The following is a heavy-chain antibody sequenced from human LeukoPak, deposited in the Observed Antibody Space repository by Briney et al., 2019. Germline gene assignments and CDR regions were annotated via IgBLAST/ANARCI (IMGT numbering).Heavy chain of an antibody. J-gene: IGHJ3*02. CDR3: ARDPPYSLGAFDI. D-gene: IGHD2-15*01. CDR1: VYTFTSYG. CDR2: ISAYNGNT. Sequence: AAVKVSCKASVYTFTSYGISWVRQAPGQGREWVGWISAYNGNTNYAPKLQGRVTMTTPPSTSTAYMELRRLRSDHTTVYYCARDPPYSLGAFDISGHRTIVTVS. V-gene: IGHV1-18*01.